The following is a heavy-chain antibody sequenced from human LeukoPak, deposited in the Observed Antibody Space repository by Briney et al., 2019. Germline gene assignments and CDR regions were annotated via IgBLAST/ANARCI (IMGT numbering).Heavy chain of an antibody. CDR1: GFIFRTYW. CDR3: AAFYYDPAY. J-gene: IGHJ4*02. V-gene: IGHV3-74*01. CDR2: ISGDGRST. Sequence: PGGSLRLSCAASGFIFRTYWMHWVRQAPGKGLVWVSRISGDGRSTSHADFVKGRFTISRDNAKNTLDLQIHSLRAEDTAVYYCAAFYYDPAYWGQGTLVTVSS. D-gene: IGHD3-22*01.